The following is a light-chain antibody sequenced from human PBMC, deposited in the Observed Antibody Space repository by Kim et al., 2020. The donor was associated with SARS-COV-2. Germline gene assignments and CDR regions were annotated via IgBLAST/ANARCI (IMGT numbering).Light chain of an antibody. V-gene: IGKV1-39*01. CDR2: AAS. CDR3: QQSYSNPKYT. CDR1: QDISRY. J-gene: IGKJ2*01. Sequence: DIQMTQSPSSLSASIGDRVTITCRASQDISRYLNWYQQKPGHAPKFLIFAASNLRSGVPSRFSGRGSGTDFTLTIDNLQPEDFATYFCQQSYSNPKYTFGQGTKLEI.